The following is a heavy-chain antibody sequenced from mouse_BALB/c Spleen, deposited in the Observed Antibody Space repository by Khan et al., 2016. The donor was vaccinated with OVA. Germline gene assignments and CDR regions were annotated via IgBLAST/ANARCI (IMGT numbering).Heavy chain of an antibody. D-gene: IGHD2-14*01. CDR2: IYPGDGNT. V-gene: IGHV1-80*01. CDR1: GYAFSNYL. CDR3: ARSGYDYFAY. J-gene: IGHJ3*01. Sequence: QVQLQQSGAELVRPGSSVKISCKASGYAFSNYLMNWVKQGPGQGLEWIGQIYPGDGNTNYNGKFKDKAKLTADNSSTTAYMQLSSLTSEDSAVYFCARSGYDYFAYWGQGTLVTVSA.